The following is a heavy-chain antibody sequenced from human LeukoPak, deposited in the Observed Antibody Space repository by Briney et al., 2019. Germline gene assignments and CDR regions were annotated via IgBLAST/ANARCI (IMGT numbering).Heavy chain of an antibody. CDR3: ARQTSDS. Sequence: ASVKASCKASGYTFTSYFIHWVRQAPGQGLEWLGMINPSDSTTTYAQKFQGRVTMTREKSTSTVYMELNSLRYEDTAVYYCARQTSDSWGQGTLVTVSS. V-gene: IGHV1-46*01. CDR2: INPSDSTT. J-gene: IGHJ4*02. D-gene: IGHD1-1*01. CDR1: GYTFTSYF.